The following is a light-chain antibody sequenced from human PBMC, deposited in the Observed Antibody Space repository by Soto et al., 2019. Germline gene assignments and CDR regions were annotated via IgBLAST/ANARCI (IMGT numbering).Light chain of an antibody. CDR2: ANS. CDR1: NSNIGAGYD. CDR3: QSYDRSLSARV. Sequence: QSVLTQPPSVSGAPGQRVTISCTGSNSNIGAGYDVHWYQQLPGTAPKLLIYANSNRPSGVPDRFSGSKSGTSASLAITGLQAEDEADYCQSYDRSLSARVFGGGTKVTVL. J-gene: IGLJ3*02. V-gene: IGLV1-40*01.